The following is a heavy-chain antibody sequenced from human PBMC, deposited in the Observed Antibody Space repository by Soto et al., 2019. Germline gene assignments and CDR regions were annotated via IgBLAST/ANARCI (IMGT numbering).Heavy chain of an antibody. CDR2: IYYSGST. CDR3: ARGVAGAPLWAFDI. D-gene: IGHD3-10*01. J-gene: IGHJ3*02. CDR1: GGSINSGDYY. Sequence: SETLSLTCTVSGGSINSGDYYWSWIRQHPGKGLEWIGYIYYSGSTYYNPSLKSRVTISVDTSKNQFSLKLSSVTAADTAVYYCARGVAGAPLWAFDIWGQGTMVTVSS. V-gene: IGHV4-31*03.